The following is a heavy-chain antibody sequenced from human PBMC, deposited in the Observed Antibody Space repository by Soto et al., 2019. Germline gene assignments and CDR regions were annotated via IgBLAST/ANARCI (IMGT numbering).Heavy chain of an antibody. CDR1: GGSISSFY. D-gene: IGHD2-15*01. CDR2: ISYSGST. Sequence: SETLSLTCAVSGGSISSFYWSWVRQTPGKALEWIGYISYSGSTNYNPSLNSRVTISVDTSKKQFSLKLTSVTTADTAVYYCTRRQGSYLDQWGQGTLVTVSS. CDR3: TRRQGSYLDQ. V-gene: IGHV4-59*01. J-gene: IGHJ4*02.